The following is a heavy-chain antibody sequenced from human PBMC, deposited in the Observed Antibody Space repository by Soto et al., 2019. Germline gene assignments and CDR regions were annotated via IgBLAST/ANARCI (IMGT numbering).Heavy chain of an antibody. CDR2: ISAYNGNT. D-gene: IGHD2-15*01. V-gene: IGHV1-18*01. Sequence: ASVKVSFKASGYTFTSYGISWVRQAPGQGLEWMGWISAYNGNTNYAQKLQGRVTMTTDTSTSTAYMELRSLRSDDTAVYYCAIFSGGSWHDAFDIWGQGTMVTVSS. CDR1: GYTFTSYG. CDR3: AIFSGGSWHDAFDI. J-gene: IGHJ3*02.